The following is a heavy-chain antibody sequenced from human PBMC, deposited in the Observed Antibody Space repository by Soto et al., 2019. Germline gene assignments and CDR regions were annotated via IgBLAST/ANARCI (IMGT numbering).Heavy chain of an antibody. J-gene: IGHJ3*01. Sequence: SETLSFTCAVSGGSISSSDWWSWVRHPPGKGLEWVGEICHSGSTNYNPSLKSRVTISVDKSKNQFSLKLSSVTAADTAVYYCASTPTCYYDSGAAFDLWGQGTLVTVS. D-gene: IGHD3-22*01. V-gene: IGHV4-4*02. CDR3: ASTPTCYYDSGAAFDL. CDR2: ICHSGST. CDR1: GGSISSSDW.